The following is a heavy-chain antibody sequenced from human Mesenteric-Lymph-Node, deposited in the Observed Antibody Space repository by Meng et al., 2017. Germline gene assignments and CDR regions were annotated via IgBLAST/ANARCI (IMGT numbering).Heavy chain of an antibody. D-gene: IGHD6-13*01. CDR2: IYYSGRT. J-gene: IGHJ5*02. V-gene: IGHV4-39*01. CDR1: GVPINSSSYY. Sequence: RQYIGAGRCNLSESPSLTGTVAGVPINSSSYYWGWIRQPPGKGLEWIGSIYYSGRTYYNPSLKSRVTISVDTSKNQFSLKLSSVTAADTAVYYCARPIAAAGWFDPWGQGTLVTVSS. CDR3: ARPIAAAGWFDP.